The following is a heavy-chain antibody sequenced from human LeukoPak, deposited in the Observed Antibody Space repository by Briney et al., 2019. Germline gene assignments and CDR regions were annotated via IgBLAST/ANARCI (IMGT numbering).Heavy chain of an antibody. CDR3: ARDRVNWNDVGGLFDY. Sequence: GGSLRLSCAASGFTVSSNYMSWVRQAPGKGLEWVSVIYSGGSTYYADSVKGRFTISRDNSKNTLYLQMNSLRAEDTAVYYCARDRVNWNDVGGLFDYWGQGALVTVSS. J-gene: IGHJ4*02. V-gene: IGHV3-53*01. D-gene: IGHD1-1*01. CDR1: GFTVSSNY. CDR2: IYSGGST.